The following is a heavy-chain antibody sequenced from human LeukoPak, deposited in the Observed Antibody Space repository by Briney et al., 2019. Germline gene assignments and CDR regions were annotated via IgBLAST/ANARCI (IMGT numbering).Heavy chain of an antibody. CDR2: ISSSSRTT. Sequence: GGSLRLSCAASGFTFSSSNMNWVRQAPGKGLEWVSYISSSSRTTYYADSVKGRFTISRDNAKNSLYLQMNSLRAEDTAVYYCARDPYSSDYYGMDGWGQGTTVTVSS. J-gene: IGHJ6*02. V-gene: IGHV3-48*01. CDR1: GFTFSSSN. CDR3: ARDPYSSDYYGMDG. D-gene: IGHD5-18*01.